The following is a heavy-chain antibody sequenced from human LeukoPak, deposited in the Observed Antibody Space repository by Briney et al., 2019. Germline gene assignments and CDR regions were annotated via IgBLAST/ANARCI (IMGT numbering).Heavy chain of an antibody. Sequence: PGRSLRLSCAASGFTFDDYVMHWVRQAPGKGLEWVSGISWNSGSIGYADSVKGRFTISRDNAKNSLYLQMNSLRAEDMALYYCAKGIGYSYGRSAFDYWGQGTLVTVSS. CDR1: GFTFDDYV. V-gene: IGHV3-9*03. CDR3: AKGIGYSYGRSAFDY. D-gene: IGHD5-18*01. J-gene: IGHJ4*02. CDR2: ISWNSGSI.